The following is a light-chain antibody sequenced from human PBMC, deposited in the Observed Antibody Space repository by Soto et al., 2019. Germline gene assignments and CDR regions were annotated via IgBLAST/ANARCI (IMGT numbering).Light chain of an antibody. CDR2: DAS. V-gene: IGKV3-11*01. J-gene: IGKJ1*01. CDR1: QSVSSY. Sequence: EIVLTQSPATLSLSPGERATLSCRASQSVSSYLAWYQQKPGQAPRLLIYDASNRATGIPARFSGSGSGTDFTLTISSLEPEDFAVYYCLQYNNWWTFGQGTKVDIK. CDR3: LQYNNWWT.